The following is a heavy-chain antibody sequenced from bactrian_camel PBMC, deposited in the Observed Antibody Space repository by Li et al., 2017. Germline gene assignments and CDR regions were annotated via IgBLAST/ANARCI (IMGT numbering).Heavy chain of an antibody. D-gene: IGHD1*01. CDR2: IEAYGTT. Sequence: VQLVESGGGSAQAGGSLRLSRAASGYTFGTYCMGWFRQAPGNEREAVATIEAYGTTTYADSVKGRFTISRDNAKKMLYLQMNSLKPEDTVMYYCALVRAFCPRNKADFTYWGQGTQVTVS. CDR1: GYTFGTYC. V-gene: IGHV3S55*01. J-gene: IGHJ6*01. CDR3: ALVRAFCPRNKADFTY.